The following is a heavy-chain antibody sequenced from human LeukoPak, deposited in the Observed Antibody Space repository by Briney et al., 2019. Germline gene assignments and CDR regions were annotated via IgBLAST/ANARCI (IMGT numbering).Heavy chain of an antibody. J-gene: IGHJ1*01. CDR2: IYYSGHT. D-gene: IGHD6-19*01. V-gene: IGHV4-59*01. CDR1: GGSISGYY. CDR3: ARGVTGGWYGDFQH. Sequence: SETLSLTCTVSGGSISGYYWSWIRQPPGKGLEWVGYIYYSGHTNYNPSLKSRVTISVDTSKNQFSLKLSSVTAADTAVYYCARGVTGGWYGDFQHWGQGTLVTVSS.